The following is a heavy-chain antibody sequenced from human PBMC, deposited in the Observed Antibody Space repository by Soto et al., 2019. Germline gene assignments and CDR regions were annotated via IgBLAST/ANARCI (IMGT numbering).Heavy chain of an antibody. D-gene: IGHD6-13*01. Sequence: GVPLQISLQGSAYTFTSYWIGWLRQMPGKGLEWMGIIYPGDSDTRYSPSFQGQVTISADKSISTAYLQWSSLKASDTAMYYCARTSAAGKYYYGMDVWGQGTTVTVSS. CDR3: ARTSAAGKYYYGMDV. CDR1: AYTFTSYW. J-gene: IGHJ6*02. V-gene: IGHV5-51*01. CDR2: IYPGDSDT.